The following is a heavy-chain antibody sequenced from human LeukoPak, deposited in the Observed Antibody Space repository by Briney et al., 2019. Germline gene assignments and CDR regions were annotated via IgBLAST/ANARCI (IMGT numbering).Heavy chain of an antibody. V-gene: IGHV3-7*01. CDR2: IKQDGSEK. J-gene: IGHJ3*02. CDR3: ARSGWYSRGAFDI. Sequence: GGSLRLSCAASGFTFSSYWMSWVRQAPGKGLEWVANIKQDGSEKYYVDSVKGRFTISRDNAKNSLYLQMNSLRAEDTAVYYCARSGWYSRGAFDIWGQGTMVTVSS. CDR1: GFTFSSYW. D-gene: IGHD6-19*01.